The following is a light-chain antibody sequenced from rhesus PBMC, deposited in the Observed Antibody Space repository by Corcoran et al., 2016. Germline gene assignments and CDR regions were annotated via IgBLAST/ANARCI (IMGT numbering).Light chain of an antibody. CDR1: QGITND. CDR2: EAS. V-gene: IGKV1-25*01. J-gene: IGKJ4*01. Sequence: DIQMTQSPSSLSASVGDRVTITCRASQGITNDLAWYPQKPGETPTLLIYEASRLQSGIPSRFSGSGSVTDFTLTISSLQPEDFATYYCQHYYSIPLTFGGGTKVEIK. CDR3: QHYYSIPLT.